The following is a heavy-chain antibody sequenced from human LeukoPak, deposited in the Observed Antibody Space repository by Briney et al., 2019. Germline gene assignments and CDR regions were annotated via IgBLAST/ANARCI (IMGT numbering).Heavy chain of an antibody. Sequence: GGSLRLSCAASGFTFGSYAMHWVRQAPGKGLEWVAFTSYDGRNRNYADSVKGRFTISRDNRKNTLYLQMNSLRPEDTAVYYCARDTLTVGGLLWSVEFLGDLWGRGTLVTVSS. CDR1: GFTFGSYA. CDR3: ARDTLTVGGLLWSVEFLGDL. CDR2: TSYDGRNR. V-gene: IGHV3-30*04. J-gene: IGHJ2*01. D-gene: IGHD3-10*01.